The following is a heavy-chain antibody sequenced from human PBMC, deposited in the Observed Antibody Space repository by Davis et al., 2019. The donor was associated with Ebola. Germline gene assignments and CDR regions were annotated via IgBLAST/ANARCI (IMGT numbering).Heavy chain of an antibody. CDR2: INPNSGGT. Sequence: ASVKVSCKASGYTFTGYYMHWVRQAPGQGLEWMGWINPNSGGTNYAQKFQGRVTMTRDTSISTAYMELSRLRSDDTAVYYCARDCSSSSGLYYGMDVWGQGTTVTVSS. J-gene: IGHJ6*02. V-gene: IGHV1-2*02. D-gene: IGHD6-6*01. CDR3: ARDCSSSSGLYYGMDV. CDR1: GYTFTGYY.